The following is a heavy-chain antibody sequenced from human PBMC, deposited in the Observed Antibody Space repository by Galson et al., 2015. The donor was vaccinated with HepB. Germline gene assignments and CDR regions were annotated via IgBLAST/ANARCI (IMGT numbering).Heavy chain of an antibody. CDR2: ISSSSSTI. V-gene: IGHV3-48*02. J-gene: IGHJ3*02. D-gene: IGHD5-12*01. CDR3: ARDNMVAGAVDI. CDR1: GFTFSYYY. Sequence: SLRLSCAASGFTFSYYYMDWVRQAPGKGLVWVSYISSSSSTIYYAESVKGRFTISRDNANNSLYLQMNSLRDEDTAVYYCARDNMVAGAVDIWGQGTMVTVSS.